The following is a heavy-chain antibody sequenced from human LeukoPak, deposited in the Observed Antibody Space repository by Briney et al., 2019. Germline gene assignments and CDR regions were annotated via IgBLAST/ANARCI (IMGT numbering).Heavy chain of an antibody. CDR2: INPNGSST. D-gene: IGHD2-21*02. V-gene: IGHV1-46*01. CDR1: GYTFTNYY. Sequence: ASVKVSCKASGYTFTNYYMNWVRQAPGQGLEWMGIINPNGSSTSNGKKFHGRVTMTGATSTSTVDMELSSLTSDDTAMYYCASAYVGDTLDYWGQGTLVTVSS. J-gene: IGHJ4*02. CDR3: ASAYVGDTLDY.